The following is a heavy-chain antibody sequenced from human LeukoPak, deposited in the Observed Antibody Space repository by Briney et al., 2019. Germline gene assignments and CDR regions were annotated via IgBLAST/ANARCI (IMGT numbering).Heavy chain of an antibody. CDR3: AKVSVLRFLEWLLNYFDY. D-gene: IGHD3-3*01. J-gene: IGHJ4*02. V-gene: IGHV3-23*01. CDR1: GFTFSSYA. CDR2: ISGSGGST. Sequence: GSLRLSCAASGFTFSSYAMSWVRQAPGKGLEWVSAISGSGGSTYYADSVKGRFTISRDNSKNTLYLQMNSLRAEDTAVYYCAKVSVLRFLEWLLNYFDYWGQGTLVTVSS.